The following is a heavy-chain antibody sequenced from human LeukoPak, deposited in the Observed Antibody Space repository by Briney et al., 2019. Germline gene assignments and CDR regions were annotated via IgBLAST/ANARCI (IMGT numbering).Heavy chain of an antibody. CDR2: ITGSGDNS. V-gene: IGHV3-23*01. CDR1: GFIFSNYA. CDR3: AKKSLWSGPFDY. Sequence: GGSLRLSCKASGFIFSNYAMSWVRQAPGKGLEWVSIITGSGDNSYYTDSVKGRFILSRDNSKNTLFLQMNSLRAEDTAVYFCAKKSLWSGPFDYWGQGTLVTVFS. J-gene: IGHJ4*02. D-gene: IGHD3-3*01.